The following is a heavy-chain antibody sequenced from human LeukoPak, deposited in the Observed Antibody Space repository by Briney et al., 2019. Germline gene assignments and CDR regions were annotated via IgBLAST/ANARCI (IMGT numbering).Heavy chain of an antibody. CDR3: ARQDTKGEDY. V-gene: IGHV4-59*08. CDR2: IYYSGST. D-gene: IGHD1-26*01. CDR1: GGSISSYY. Sequence: PSETLSLTCTVSGGSISSYYWSWIRQPLGKGLEWIGYIYYSGSTNYNPSLKSRVTISVDTSKNQFSLKLSSVTAADTAVYYCARQDTKGEDYWGQGTLVTVSS. J-gene: IGHJ4*02.